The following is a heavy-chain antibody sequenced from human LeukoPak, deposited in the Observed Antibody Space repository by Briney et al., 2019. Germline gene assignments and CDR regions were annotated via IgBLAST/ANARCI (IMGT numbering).Heavy chain of an antibody. V-gene: IGHV4-34*01. D-gene: IGHD2-2*01. CDR3: ARAHRYCSSTSCYVGMRYYYYYYGMDV. CDR1: GGSFSGYY. Sequence: SETLSLTCAVYGGSFSGYYWSWIRQPPGKGLEWIGEINHSGSTNYTPSLKSRVTISVDTSKNQFSLKLSSVTAADTAVYYCARAHRYCSSTSCYVGMRYYYYYYGMDVWGQGTTVTVSS. CDR2: INHSGST. J-gene: IGHJ6*02.